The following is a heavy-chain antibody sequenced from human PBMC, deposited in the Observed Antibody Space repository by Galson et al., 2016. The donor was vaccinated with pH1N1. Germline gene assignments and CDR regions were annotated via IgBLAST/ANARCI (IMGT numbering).Heavy chain of an antibody. CDR3: ARQGGKAYKWQWYVDL. Sequence: VTLSLTCSVSGGSIRSRSYYWGWIRQPPGQGLEWIATIHYNGNTYHNPSLKRRVTMSVETSKFQFSLQLSSVTAADTAVYYCARQGGKAYKWQWYVDLWGRGTLVSVFS. J-gene: IGHJ2*01. D-gene: IGHD1-20*01. CDR1: GGSIRSRSYY. CDR2: IHYNGNT. V-gene: IGHV4-39*01.